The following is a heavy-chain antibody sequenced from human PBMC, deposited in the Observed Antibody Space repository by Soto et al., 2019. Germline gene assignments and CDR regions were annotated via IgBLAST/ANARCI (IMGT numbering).Heavy chain of an antibody. D-gene: IGHD3-10*01. Sequence: SVKVSCKASGGTFSSYAISWVRQAPGQGLEWMGGIIPIFGTANYAQKFQGRVTITADESTSTAYMELSSLRSEDTAVYYCARSPHYYGSGRLNYGMDVWGQGTTVTVS. CDR2: IIPIFGTA. CDR1: GGTFSSYA. V-gene: IGHV1-69*13. CDR3: ARSPHYYGSGRLNYGMDV. J-gene: IGHJ6*02.